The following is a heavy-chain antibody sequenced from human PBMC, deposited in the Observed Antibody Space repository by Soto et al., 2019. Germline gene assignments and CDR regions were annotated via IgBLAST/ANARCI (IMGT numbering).Heavy chain of an antibody. J-gene: IGHJ2*01. Sequence: EVQLVESGGGLVQPGGSLRLSCAASGFTFSSYSMNWVRQAPEKGLEWVSYISSRSSTIYYADSVKGRFTIYRDKAKNSLYLQMNSLRDEDTAVYYCARDQGAGWFGRHFDLWGRGTLVTVSS. CDR2: ISSRSSTI. V-gene: IGHV3-48*02. CDR1: GFTFSSYS. D-gene: IGHD3-10*01. CDR3: ARDQGAGWFGRHFDL.